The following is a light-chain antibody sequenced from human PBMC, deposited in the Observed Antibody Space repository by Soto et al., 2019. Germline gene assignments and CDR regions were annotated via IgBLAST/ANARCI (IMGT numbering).Light chain of an antibody. CDR3: SSYTTIKTVV. CDR1: SSDVGGYKY. Sequence: QSALTQPASVSGSPGQSITISCTGTSSDVGGYKYVSWYQQHPGKAPKLIIFEVSNRPSGISDRFSGFKSANTAYLTISGVQPEDEADYHCSSYTTIKTVVFGGGTKLTVL. CDR2: EVS. V-gene: IGLV2-14*01. J-gene: IGLJ2*01.